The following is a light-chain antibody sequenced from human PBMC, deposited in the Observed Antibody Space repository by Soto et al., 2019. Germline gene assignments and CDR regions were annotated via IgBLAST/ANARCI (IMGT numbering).Light chain of an antibody. Sequence: EIVLTQSPDTLSLSPGERATLSCRASQSVSYTLLAWYQQKPGQPPRLLIYATSNRATGIPDRVSGSGSGTDFTLTISRLEPEDFAVYYCQQDGRSPLPFGGGTKVETK. J-gene: IGKJ4*01. V-gene: IGKV3-20*01. CDR2: ATS. CDR3: QQDGRSPLP. CDR1: QSVSYTL.